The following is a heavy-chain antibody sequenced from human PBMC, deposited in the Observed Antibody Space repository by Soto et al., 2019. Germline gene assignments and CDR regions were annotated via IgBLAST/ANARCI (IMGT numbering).Heavy chain of an antibody. J-gene: IGHJ6*02. CDR2: IYYSGST. V-gene: IGHV4-39*01. CDR3: ARRAEALGGMDV. D-gene: IGHD3-16*01. Sequence: ASETLSLTCTVSGGSISSSSYYWGWIRQPPGKGLEWIGSIYYSGSTYYNPSLKSRVTISVDTSKNQFSPQLRSVTAADTAVYYCARRAEALGGMDVWGQGTTVTVSS. CDR1: GGSISSSSYY.